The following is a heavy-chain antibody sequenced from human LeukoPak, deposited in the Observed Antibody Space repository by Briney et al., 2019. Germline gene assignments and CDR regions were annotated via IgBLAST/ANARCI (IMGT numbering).Heavy chain of an antibody. CDR2: ISAYNGNI. J-gene: IGHJ6*03. Sequence: ASVKVSCKASGYTFTNYGISWVRQAPGQGLEWMGWISAYNGNINYAQKLQDRVTMTTDTSTSTAYMELRSLRSDDTAVYYCARGGWELLLWYYYMDVWGKGTTVTVSS. D-gene: IGHD1-26*01. CDR1: GYTFTNYG. V-gene: IGHV1-18*01. CDR3: ARGGWELLLWYYYMDV.